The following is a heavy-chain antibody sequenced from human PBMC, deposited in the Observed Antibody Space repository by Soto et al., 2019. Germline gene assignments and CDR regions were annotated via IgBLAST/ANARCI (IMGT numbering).Heavy chain of an antibody. CDR3: ARSIVGTTRYNSGTDV. CDR1: GVSVSSAGYY. CDR2: ISYSGTT. Sequence: SETLSLTCTVSGVSVSSAGYYWTWIRQHPGKGLEWMGYISYSGTTYYNPSLKSRITVSLDTSKSQFSLRLSSVTAADTAVYYCARSIVGTTRYNSGTDVWGQGTTVTVSS. V-gene: IGHV4-31*03. D-gene: IGHD1-26*01. J-gene: IGHJ6*02.